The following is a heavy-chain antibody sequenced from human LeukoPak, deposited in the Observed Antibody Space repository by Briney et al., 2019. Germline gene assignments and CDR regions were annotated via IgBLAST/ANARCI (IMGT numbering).Heavy chain of an antibody. Sequence: PSETLSLTCTVSGGSISSSSYYWRWIRQPPGKGLEWIGEINHSGSTNYNPSLKSRVTISLGTSKNQFSMKLSSVTAADTAVYYCARGVKVYPRYYYGMDVWGQGTTVTVSS. D-gene: IGHD3-16*02. V-gene: IGHV4-39*07. CDR2: INHSGST. CDR1: GGSISSSSYY. CDR3: ARGVKVYPRYYYGMDV. J-gene: IGHJ6*02.